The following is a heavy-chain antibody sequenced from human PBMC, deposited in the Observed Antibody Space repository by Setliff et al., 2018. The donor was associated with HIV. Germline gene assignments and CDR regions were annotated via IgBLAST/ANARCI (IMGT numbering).Heavy chain of an antibody. CDR3: VRLTADRTNYYYYMDV. Sequence: ASVKVSCKASGYSLSTYAISWVRQAPGQGLEWMGWIDSNNSNRNFAQKFRGRVTMTTDISTNTAYMEVRSLSFDDTAVYYCVRLTADRTNYYYYMDVWGKGTTVTV. V-gene: IGHV1-18*01. D-gene: IGHD2-8*01. J-gene: IGHJ6*03. CDR1: GYSLSTYA. CDR2: IDSNNSNR.